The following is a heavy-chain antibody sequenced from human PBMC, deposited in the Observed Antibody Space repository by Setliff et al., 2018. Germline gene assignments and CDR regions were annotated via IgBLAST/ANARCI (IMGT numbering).Heavy chain of an antibody. D-gene: IGHD3-16*01. CDR2: FGSRNDYI. Sequence: GGSLRLSCEASGFSFSNYAMNWVRQAPGKGLEWVASFGSRNDYIYHADSVEGRFTISRDNGKNSLFLQMNSVRAEDTAVYYCARSINGYQQRYDFWGQGALVTVSS. J-gene: IGHJ4*02. V-gene: IGHV3-21*01. CDR1: GFSFSNYA. CDR3: ARSINGYQQRYDF.